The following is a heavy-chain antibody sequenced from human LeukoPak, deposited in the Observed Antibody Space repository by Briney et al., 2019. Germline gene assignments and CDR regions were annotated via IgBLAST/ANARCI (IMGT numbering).Heavy chain of an antibody. CDR2: ITGGGGST. J-gene: IGHJ4*02. Sequence: GGSLRLSCAASGFTFSSYAMSWVRQAPGKGLEWVSSITGGGGSTYYPDSVKGRFTISRDNSKNTLYLQMNSLRAEDTAAYYCAKEVAGWRGSIAVAAPLVWGQGTLVTVSS. CDR3: AKEVAGWRGSIAVAAPLV. CDR1: GFTFSSYA. V-gene: IGHV3-23*01. D-gene: IGHD6-19*01.